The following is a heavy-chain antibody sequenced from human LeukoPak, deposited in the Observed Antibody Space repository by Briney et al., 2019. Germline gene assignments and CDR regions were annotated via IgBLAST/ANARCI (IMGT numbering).Heavy chain of an antibody. CDR2: ISGSGGST. CDR3: ARVPVRGVISYFDY. J-gene: IGHJ4*02. D-gene: IGHD3-10*01. CDR1: GFTLSSYG. V-gene: IGHV3-23*01. Sequence: PGGSLRLSCAASGFTLSSYGMSWVRQAPGKGLEWVSGISGSGGSTYYADSVKGRFTISRDNSKNTLYLQMNSLRAEDTAVYYCARVPVRGVISYFDYWGQGTLVTVSS.